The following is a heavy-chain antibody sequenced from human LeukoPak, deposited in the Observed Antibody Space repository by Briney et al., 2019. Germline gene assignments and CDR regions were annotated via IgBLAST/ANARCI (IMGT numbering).Heavy chain of an antibody. CDR2: IYSGGST. CDR1: GFTFSSYW. J-gene: IGHJ4*02. V-gene: IGHV3-53*01. Sequence: GGSLRLSCAASGFTFSSYWMSWVRQAPGKGLQWVSVIYSGGSTYYADSVKGRFTISRDNSKNTLYLQMNSLRAEDTAVYYCARSLGIAVGYWGQGTLVTVSS. D-gene: IGHD6-19*01. CDR3: ARSLGIAVGY.